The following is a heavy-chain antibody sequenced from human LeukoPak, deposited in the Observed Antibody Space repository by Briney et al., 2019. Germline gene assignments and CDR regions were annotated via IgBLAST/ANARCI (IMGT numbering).Heavy chain of an antibody. CDR2: IRYDGSNK. CDR1: GFTFGRHG. V-gene: IGHV3-30*02. D-gene: IGHD1-26*01. CDR3: ARGLYSGKNDY. Sequence: GGSLRLSCAASGFTFGRHGMHWVRQAPGKGLEWVAFIRYDGSNKYYADSVKGRFTISRDNSKNTLYLQMNSLRAEDTAVYYCARGLYSGKNDYWGQGTLVTVSS. J-gene: IGHJ4*02.